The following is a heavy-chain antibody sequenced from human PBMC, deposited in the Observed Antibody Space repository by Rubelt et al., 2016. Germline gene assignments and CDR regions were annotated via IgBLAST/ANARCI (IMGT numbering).Heavy chain of an antibody. CDR2: ISGSGGST. CDR1: GFTFSSYA. J-gene: IGHJ4*02. Sequence: EVQLLESGGGLVQPGGSLRLSCAASGFTFSSYAMSWVRQAPGKGLEWVSAISGSGGSTYYADSVKGRFTISRDNSKNTLYLQMNSLRAEDTARFYCARDRAVTNGLDYWGQGTLVTVSS. D-gene: IGHD4-17*01. V-gene: IGHV3-23*01. CDR3: ARDRAVTNGLDY.